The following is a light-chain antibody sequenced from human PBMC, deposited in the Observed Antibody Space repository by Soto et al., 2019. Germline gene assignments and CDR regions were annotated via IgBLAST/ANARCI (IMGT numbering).Light chain of an antibody. CDR2: DAS. J-gene: IGKJ3*01. Sequence: EIVMTQSPVTLSVSPGERATLSCRASQSVGRNLAWCQRKPGQAPRLLIYDASNRATGIPARFSGSGSGTEFTLIISSLQSEDFAVYYCQQLNKWPPVFGPGTKVDIK. CDR1: QSVGRN. V-gene: IGKV3-15*01. CDR3: QQLNKWPPV.